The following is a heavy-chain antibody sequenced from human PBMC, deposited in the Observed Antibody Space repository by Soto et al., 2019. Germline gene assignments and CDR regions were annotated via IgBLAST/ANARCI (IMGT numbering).Heavy chain of an antibody. CDR2: ISSSSDTI. D-gene: IGHD3-3*01. J-gene: IGHJ6*02. Sequence: GGSLRLSCAASGFTFSDYSMNWVRQAPGKGLEWVSYISSSSDTIYYADSVKGRFTISRDNAKNSLYLQMNSLRDEDTAVYYCARALSDFWSGYYSTDYGMDVWGQGTTVTVSS. CDR1: GFTFSDYS. V-gene: IGHV3-48*02. CDR3: ARALSDFWSGYYSTDYGMDV.